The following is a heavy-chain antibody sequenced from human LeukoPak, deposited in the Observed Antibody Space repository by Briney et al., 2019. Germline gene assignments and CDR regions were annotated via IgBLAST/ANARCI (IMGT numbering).Heavy chain of an antibody. V-gene: IGHV6-1*01. D-gene: IGHD6-6*01. CDR2: TYYRSKWNT. CDR1: GDTVSSNTAA. Sequence: SQTLSLTCAISGDTVSSNTAAWNCIRQSPSRGLEWLGRTYYRSKWNTDYAVSVQNRITINPDTSKNQFSLQLKSATPEDTAVYYCTRQRSTSTYYYGMDVWGQGTTVTVSS. CDR3: TRQRSTSTYYYGMDV. J-gene: IGHJ6*02.